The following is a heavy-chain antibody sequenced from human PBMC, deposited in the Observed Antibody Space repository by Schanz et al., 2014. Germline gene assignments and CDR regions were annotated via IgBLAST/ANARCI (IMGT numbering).Heavy chain of an antibody. D-gene: IGHD4-17*01. CDR3: ARKMKLGVYGGKGHDSLDI. V-gene: IGHV3-74*01. CDR1: GFNSDDYA. J-gene: IGHJ3*02. Sequence: EVQVVESGGGLVQPGGSLRLSCTASGFNSDDYAMHWVRQAPGKGLVWVARINSVGSNTDYADSVTGRFTISRDNAKNTLYLQMNTLRAEDTAVYYCARKMKLGVYGGKGHDSLDIWGQGTMVTVSS. CDR2: INSVGSNT.